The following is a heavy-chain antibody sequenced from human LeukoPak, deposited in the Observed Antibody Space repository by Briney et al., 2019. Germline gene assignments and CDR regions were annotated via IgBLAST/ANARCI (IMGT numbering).Heavy chain of an antibody. CDR3: ARVIRTLAYYDISGRTGYFDY. CDR1: GGSISSGDYY. CDR2: IYYSGST. J-gene: IGHJ4*02. D-gene: IGHD3-9*01. V-gene: IGHV4-30-4*01. Sequence: SETLSLTCTVSGGSISSGDYYWSWIRQPPGKGLEWIGYIYYSGSTYYNPSLKSRVTISVDTSKNQFSLKLSSVTAADTAVYYCARVIRTLAYYDISGRTGYFDYWGQGTLVTVSS.